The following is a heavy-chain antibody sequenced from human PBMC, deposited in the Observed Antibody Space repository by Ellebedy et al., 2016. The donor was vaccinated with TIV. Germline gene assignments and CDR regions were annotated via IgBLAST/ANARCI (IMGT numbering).Heavy chain of an antibody. V-gene: IGHV1-8*03. CDR3: ARVDTAMVWGSKAGPYYFDY. J-gene: IGHJ4*02. D-gene: IGHD5-18*01. Sequence: AASVKVSCKASGYTFTSYDINWVRQATGQGLEWMGWMNPNSGNTGYAQKFQGRVTITRNTSISTAYMELSSLRSEDTAVYYCARVDTAMVWGSKAGPYYFDYWGQGTLVTVSS. CDR2: MNPNSGNT. CDR1: GYTFTSYD.